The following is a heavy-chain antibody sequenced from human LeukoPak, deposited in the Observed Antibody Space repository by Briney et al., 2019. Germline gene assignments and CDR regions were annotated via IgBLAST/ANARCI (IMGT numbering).Heavy chain of an antibody. CDR2: ISGSNSYI. CDR3: AKVPGNIVRRYFDY. J-gene: IGHJ4*02. D-gene: IGHD2-21*01. CDR1: GFTFNSYS. Sequence: GGSLRLSCAASGFTFNSYSMNWVRQAPGKGLEWVSSISGSNSYIYYADSMKGRFTISRDNSKNTLYLQTNSLRAEDTAVYYCAKVPGNIVRRYFDYWGQGTLVTVSS. V-gene: IGHV3-21*04.